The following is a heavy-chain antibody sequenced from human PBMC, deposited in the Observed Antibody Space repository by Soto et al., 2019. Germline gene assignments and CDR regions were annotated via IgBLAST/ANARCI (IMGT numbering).Heavy chain of an antibody. J-gene: IGHJ4*02. V-gene: IGHV3-21*05. CDR3: AKEPRATMVRGVMAADY. CDR1: GFTFSSYS. Sequence: PGGSLRLTCAASGFTFSSYSMNWVRQAPGKGPEWISYIGPSHNDIGYAASVKGRFTISRDNSKNTLYLQVDSLRAEDTAIYYCAKEPRATMVRGVMAADYWGQGTLVTV. CDR2: IGPSHNDI. D-gene: IGHD3-10*01.